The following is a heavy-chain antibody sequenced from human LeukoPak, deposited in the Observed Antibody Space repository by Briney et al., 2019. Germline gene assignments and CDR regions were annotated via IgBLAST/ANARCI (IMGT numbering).Heavy chain of an antibody. V-gene: IGHV3-15*01. CDR3: TSRIGLAGTG. CDR1: GFTLRNYA. J-gene: IGHJ4*02. D-gene: IGHD6-19*01. CDR2: IKSKSDGGTP. Sequence: GGSLRLSCAASGFTLRNYAMTWVRQAPGKGLEWVGRIKSKSDGGTPDYAAPVQGRFTISRDDSKNTLFLQMNSLKTEDTAVYYCTSRIGLAGTGWGQGTLVTVSS.